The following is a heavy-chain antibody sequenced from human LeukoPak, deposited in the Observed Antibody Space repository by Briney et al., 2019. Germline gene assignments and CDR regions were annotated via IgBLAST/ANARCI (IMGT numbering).Heavy chain of an antibody. D-gene: IGHD5-18*01. J-gene: IGHJ4*02. V-gene: IGHV3-23*01. CDR3: ARETAMATFDY. Sequence: GGSLRLSCAASGFTFSSYAMSWVRQTPGKGLEWVSTIPDGSSNTYYADSVKGRFTISRDNSKNTLYLQMDSLRAEDTAVYYCARETAMATFDYWGQGTLVTVSS. CDR1: GFTFSSYA. CDR2: IPDGSSNT.